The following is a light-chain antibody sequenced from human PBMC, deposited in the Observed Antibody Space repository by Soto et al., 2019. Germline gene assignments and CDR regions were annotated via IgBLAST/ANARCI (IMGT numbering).Light chain of an antibody. CDR2: KAS. V-gene: IGKV1-5*03. CDR3: QQYKDYPLT. Sequence: DIQMTQSPSSLSASVGDRVTITCRASQSISSWLAWFQQRPGKAPKLLIYKASTLQSGVPSRFGGSGFETDFTLTISGLQPDDFATYYCQQYKDYPLTFGGGTKIEIK. J-gene: IGKJ4*01. CDR1: QSISSW.